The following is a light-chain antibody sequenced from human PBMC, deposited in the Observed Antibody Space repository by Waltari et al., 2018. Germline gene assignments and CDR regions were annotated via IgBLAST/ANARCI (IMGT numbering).Light chain of an antibody. CDR3: QHYVRLPVT. V-gene: IGKV3-20*01. J-gene: IGKJ1*01. CDR2: GAS. CDR1: QRVSRS. Sequence: EIVLTQSPGTLSLSPGERATLSGRASQRVSRSLAWYQQKSGQAPRLLIYGASSRATGVPDRFSGSGSGTDFSLTISRLEPEDFAVYYCQHYVRLPVTFGQGTKVEIK.